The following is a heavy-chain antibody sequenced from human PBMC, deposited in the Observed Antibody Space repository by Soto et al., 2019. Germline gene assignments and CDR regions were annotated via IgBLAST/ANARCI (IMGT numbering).Heavy chain of an antibody. CDR1: GGSVSNFY. CDR2: IYTSGSN. V-gene: IGHV4-4*07. CDR3: ARSSHKESWFDP. J-gene: IGHJ5*02. Sequence: PSETLSLTCTVSGGSVSNFYWNWIRQPAGKRLEWIGRIYTSGSNNYNPSLRSRVTMSIDTSRNQFSLKLNSVTAADTAVYYCARSSHKESWFDPWGQGTLVTVSS. D-gene: IGHD6-13*01.